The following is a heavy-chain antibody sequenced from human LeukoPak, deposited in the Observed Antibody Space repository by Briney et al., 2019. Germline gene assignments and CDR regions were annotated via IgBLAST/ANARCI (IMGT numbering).Heavy chain of an antibody. CDR2: IYYSGST. J-gene: IGHJ6*03. CDR1: GGSISSSSYY. D-gene: IGHD2-8*01. V-gene: IGHV4-39*07. Sequence: PSETLSLTCTVSGGSISSSSYYWGWIRQPPGKGLEWIGSIYYSGSTYYNPSLKSRVTISVDPSKNQFSLKLSSVTAADTAVYYCARTGVIGLHYCYYMDVWGKGTTVTVSS. CDR3: ARTGVIGLHYCYYMDV.